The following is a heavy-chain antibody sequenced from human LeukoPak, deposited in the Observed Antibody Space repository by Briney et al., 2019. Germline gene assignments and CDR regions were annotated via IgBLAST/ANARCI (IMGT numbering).Heavy chain of an antibody. J-gene: IGHJ4*02. V-gene: IGHV1-24*01. CDR3: ATRSPHSGYDSFDY. CDR2: FDPEQGET. CDR1: GYTLTELS. D-gene: IGHD5-12*01. Sequence: ASVKDSCKVSGYTLTELSIHWVRQAPGRGLEWMGRFDPEQGETIYAQMIQGRVTMTEDTSADTAYIELTSLTSEDTAVYYCATRSPHSGYDSFDYWGQGTLVTVSS.